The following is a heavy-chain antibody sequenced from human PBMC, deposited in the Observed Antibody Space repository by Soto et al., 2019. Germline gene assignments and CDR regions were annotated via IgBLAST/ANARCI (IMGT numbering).Heavy chain of an antibody. D-gene: IGHD2-15*01. CDR2: IYYSGST. CDR3: ASSNIVVVVAATRQDAFDI. V-gene: IGHV4-39*01. CDR1: GGSIRSSSYY. J-gene: IGHJ3*02. Sequence: PSETLSLTCTVSGGSIRSSSYYRVWIRQPPGKGLEWIGSIYYSGSTYYNPSLKSRVTISVDTSKNQFSLKLSSVTAADTAVYYCASSNIVVVVAATRQDAFDIWGQGTMVTVSS.